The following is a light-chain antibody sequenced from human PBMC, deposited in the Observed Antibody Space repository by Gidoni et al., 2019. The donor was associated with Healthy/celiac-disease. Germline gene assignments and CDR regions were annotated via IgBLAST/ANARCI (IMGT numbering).Light chain of an antibody. CDR3: HSIIVILLST. Sequence: DIQMTQSPSTLSASVGDRVTITCRASQSISSWLAWYQQKPGKAPKLLIYKASSLESGVPSRFSGSGSGTEFTLTISSLQPDDFATYYCHSIIVILLSTFGGGTKVEIK. J-gene: IGKJ4*01. CDR1: QSISSW. CDR2: KAS. V-gene: IGKV1-5*03.